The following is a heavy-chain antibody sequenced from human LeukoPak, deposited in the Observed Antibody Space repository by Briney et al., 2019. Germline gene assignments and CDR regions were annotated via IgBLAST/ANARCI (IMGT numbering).Heavy chain of an antibody. D-gene: IGHD5-18*01. Sequence: PGGSLRLSCAASGFTFSSYAMHWVRQAPGKGLEWVAVISYDGSNKYYADSVKGRFTISRDNAKNTLYLQMNSLRAEDTAVYYCARGDSYYYYYYMDVWGKGTTVTVSS. V-gene: IGHV3-30*04. CDR1: GFTFSSYA. J-gene: IGHJ6*03. CDR3: ARGDSYYYYYYMDV. CDR2: ISYDGSNK.